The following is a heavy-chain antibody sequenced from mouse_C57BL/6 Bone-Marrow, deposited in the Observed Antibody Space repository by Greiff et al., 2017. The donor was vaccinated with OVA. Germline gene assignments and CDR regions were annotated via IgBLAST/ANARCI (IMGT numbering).Heavy chain of an antibody. J-gene: IGHJ2*01. CDR2: INPNNGGT. Sequence: VQLNQSGPELVKPGASVKMSCKASGYTFTDYNMHWVKQSHGKSLEWIGYINPNNGGTSYNQKFKGKATLTVNKSSSTAYMELRSLTSEDSAVYYGARAGVYYGSPFDYWGQGTTLTVSS. CDR3: ARAGVYYGSPFDY. D-gene: IGHD1-1*01. CDR1: GYTFTDYN. V-gene: IGHV1-22*01.